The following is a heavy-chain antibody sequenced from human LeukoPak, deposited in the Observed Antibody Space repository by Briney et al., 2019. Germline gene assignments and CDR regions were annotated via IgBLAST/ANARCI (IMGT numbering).Heavy chain of an antibody. CDR1: GGSVSPYY. D-gene: IGHD2-21*02. V-gene: IGHV4-59*02. J-gene: IGHJ4*02. CDR2: VYHSGNT. Sequence: SETLSLTCTVSGGSVSPYYWSWIRQFPGKGLEWIGYVYHSGNTDYNPSLKSRLTMSIDTSKNQFSLKLNSVTAADTAVYFCARGHARVTASFDFWGQGTLVTVSS. CDR3: ARGHARVTASFDF.